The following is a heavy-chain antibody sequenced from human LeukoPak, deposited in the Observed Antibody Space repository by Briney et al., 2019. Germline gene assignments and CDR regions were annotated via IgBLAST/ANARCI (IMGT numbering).Heavy chain of an antibody. J-gene: IGHJ6*02. CDR2: INSDGTST. V-gene: IGHV3-74*01. D-gene: IGHD2-15*01. Sequence: GVSLRLSCAASAFTFNTYYMHWVRQAPGKGLVWVSRINSDGTSTSYADSVKGRFSVSRDNAKNTLYLQMKSLRAEDTAVYYCARPTGYCSGGTCRRAHYYYGMDVWGQGTTVTASS. CDR1: AFTFNTYY. CDR3: ARPTGYCSGGTCRRAHYYYGMDV.